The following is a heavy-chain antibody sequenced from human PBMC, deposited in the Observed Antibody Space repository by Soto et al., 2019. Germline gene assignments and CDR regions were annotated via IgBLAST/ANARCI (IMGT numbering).Heavy chain of an antibody. D-gene: IGHD6-6*01. CDR1: GFTVSSSY. CDR2: IYSGGTT. Sequence: VDVVESGGGLIQPGGSRRLSCAASGFTVSSSYMSWVRQAPGKGLEWVSVIYSGGTTYYADSVKGRFTISRDNSKNTVYLQMNSLRAEDTAVYYCARGSSSPYYFDQWGQGTLVTVSS. V-gene: IGHV3-53*01. J-gene: IGHJ4*02. CDR3: ARGSSSPYYFDQ.